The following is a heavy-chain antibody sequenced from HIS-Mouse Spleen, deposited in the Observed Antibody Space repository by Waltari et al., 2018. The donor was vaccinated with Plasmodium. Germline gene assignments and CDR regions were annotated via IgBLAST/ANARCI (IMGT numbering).Heavy chain of an antibody. D-gene: IGHD6-13*01. J-gene: IGHJ2*01. CDR1: GFTCGSYW. Sequence: EVQLVESGGGLVRPGGSLRLSCAPSGFTCGSYWMSWVRQATGKGLEWVANIKQDGSEKYYVDSVKGRFTISRDNAKNSLYLQMNSLRAEDTAVYYCASSWYWYFDLWGRGTLVTVSS. V-gene: IGHV3-7*01. CDR3: ASSWYWYFDL. CDR2: IKQDGSEK.